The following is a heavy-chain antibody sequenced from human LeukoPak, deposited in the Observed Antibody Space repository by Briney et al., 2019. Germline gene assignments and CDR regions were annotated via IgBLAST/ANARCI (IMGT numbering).Heavy chain of an antibody. J-gene: IGHJ4*02. Sequence: GGSLRLSCAASGFTFSSYVMSWVRQAPGKGLEWVSAISGGGDTTYYADSVQGRFTISRDYSKNTLYLQMNSLRAEDTAVYYCATTRRYSSSWYLGLFDYWGPGTLVTVSS. CDR3: ATTRRYSSSWYLGLFDY. CDR1: GFTFSSYV. D-gene: IGHD6-13*01. CDR2: ISGGGDTT. V-gene: IGHV3-23*01.